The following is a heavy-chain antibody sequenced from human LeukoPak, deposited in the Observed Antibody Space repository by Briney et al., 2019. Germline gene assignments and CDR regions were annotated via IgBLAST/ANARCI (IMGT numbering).Heavy chain of an antibody. V-gene: IGHV3-23*01. CDR3: AKDGTTVTTVMSGY. J-gene: IGHJ4*02. CDR1: GFTFSSYA. CDR2: ISGSGGST. Sequence: GGSLRLSCAASGFTFSSYAMSWVRQAPGKGLEWVSAISGSGGSTYYADSVKGRFTISRDNSKNMLYLQMNSLRAEDTAVYYCAKDGTTVTTVMSGYWGQGTLVTVSS. D-gene: IGHD4-17*01.